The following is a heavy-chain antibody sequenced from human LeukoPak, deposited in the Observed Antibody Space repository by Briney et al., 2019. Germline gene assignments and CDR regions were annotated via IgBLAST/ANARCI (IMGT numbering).Heavy chain of an antibody. V-gene: IGHV3-23*01. CDR1: GFTFSNYA. Sequence: GGSLRLSCAASGFTFSNYAMSWVRQAPGKGLEWVSTISGSGGSPFYADSVKGRFTISRDNSKNTLYLQMNSLRAEDTAVYYCARDMDYYDSSGFLDYWGQGTLVTVSS. J-gene: IGHJ4*02. D-gene: IGHD3-22*01. CDR2: ISGSGGSP. CDR3: ARDMDYYDSSGFLDY.